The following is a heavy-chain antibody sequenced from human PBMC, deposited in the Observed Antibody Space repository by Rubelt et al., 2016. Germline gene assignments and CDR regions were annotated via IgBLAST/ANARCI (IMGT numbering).Heavy chain of an antibody. D-gene: IGHD6-19*01. V-gene: IGHV4-34*01. Sequence: QVQLQQWGAGLLKPSETLSLTCAVYGGSFSGYYWSWIRQPPGKGLEWIGEINHSGSTNYNPSLKSRVTLSVDTSKNQFSLKLSSVTAADTAVYYCARVSGWYRAPGQDFDYWGQGTLVTVSS. CDR2: INHSGST. CDR1: GGSFSGYY. J-gene: IGHJ4*02. CDR3: ARVSGWYRAPGQDFDY.